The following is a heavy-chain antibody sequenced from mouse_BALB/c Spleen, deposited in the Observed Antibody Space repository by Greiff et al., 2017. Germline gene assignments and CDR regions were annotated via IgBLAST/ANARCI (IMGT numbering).Heavy chain of an antibody. V-gene: IGHV5-17*02. CDR1: GFTFSSFG. Sequence: EVQLVESGGGLVQPGGSRKLSCAASGFTFSSFGMHWVRQAPEKGLEWVAYISSGSSTIYYADTVKGRFTISRDNPKNTLFLQMTSLRSEDTAMYYCAREGGGNYYFDYWGQGTTLTVSS. J-gene: IGHJ2*01. CDR3: AREGGGNYYFDY. D-gene: IGHD2-1*01. CDR2: ISSGSSTI.